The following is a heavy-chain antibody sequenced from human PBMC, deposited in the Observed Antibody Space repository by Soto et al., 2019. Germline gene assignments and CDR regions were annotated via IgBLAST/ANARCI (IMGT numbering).Heavy chain of an antibody. Sequence: QVQLVQSGAEVKKPGSSVKVSYKASGGTFSSYAISWVRQAPGQGLEWMGGIIPIFGTANYAQKFQGRVTITADKSTSTAYMELSSLRSEDTAVYYCASIYCSSTSCLEYYYYGMDVWGQGTTVTVSS. J-gene: IGHJ6*02. CDR1: GGTFSSYA. CDR3: ASIYCSSTSCLEYYYYGMDV. V-gene: IGHV1-69*06. CDR2: IIPIFGTA. D-gene: IGHD2-2*01.